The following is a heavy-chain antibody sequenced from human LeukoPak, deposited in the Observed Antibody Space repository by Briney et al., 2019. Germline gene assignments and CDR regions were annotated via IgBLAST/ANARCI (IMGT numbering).Heavy chain of an antibody. D-gene: IGHD1-26*01. CDR2: KYYRSKLYN. J-gene: IGHJ4*02. CDR3: ARVSGSYKHFDY. V-gene: IGHV6-1*01. CDR1: GDIVSSNSAA. Sequence: SQTLSLTCAISGDIVSSNSAAWNWIRQSPSRGLGWLGRKYYRSKLYNDYAVSVKSRLTINPDTSKTQFSLQLNSVTREDTAVYYCARVSGSYKHFDYWGQGTLVTVSS.